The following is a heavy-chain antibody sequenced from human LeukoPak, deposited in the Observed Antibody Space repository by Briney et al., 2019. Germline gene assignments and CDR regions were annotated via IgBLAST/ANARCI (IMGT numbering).Heavy chain of an antibody. CDR2: ISYDGSNK. J-gene: IGHJ5*02. Sequence: GGSLRLSCAASGFTFSSYGMHWVRQAPGKGLEWVAVISYDGSNKYYADSVKGRFTISRDNAKNSLYLQMNSLRAEDTAVYYCARDKSDNWFDPWGQGTLVTVSS. CDR3: ARDKSDNWFDP. V-gene: IGHV3-30*03. CDR1: GFTFSSYG.